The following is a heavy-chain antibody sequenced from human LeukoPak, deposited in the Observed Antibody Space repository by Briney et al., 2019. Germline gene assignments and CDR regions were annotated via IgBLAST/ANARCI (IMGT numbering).Heavy chain of an antibody. CDR2: IYHSGST. CDR1: GYSISSGYY. Sequence: SETLSLTCTVSGYSISSGYYWGWIRQPPGKGLEWIGSIYHSGSTYYNPSLKSRVTISVDRSKNQFSLKLKYVSAADTAVYYCARGRDGYNPFDFWGQGTLVTVSS. CDR3: ARGRDGYNPFDF. V-gene: IGHV4-38-2*02. J-gene: IGHJ4*02. D-gene: IGHD5-24*01.